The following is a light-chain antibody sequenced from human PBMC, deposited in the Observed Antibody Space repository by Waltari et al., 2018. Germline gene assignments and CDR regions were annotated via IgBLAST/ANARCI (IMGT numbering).Light chain of an antibody. Sequence: QSVLTQPPSVSGAPGQRVTISCTGSSSNTGAGYDVHWYQQLPGKVPKLLIYGNSNRPSGVPDRISGSKSGTSASLAITGLQAEDEADYYCQSYDSSLGGSVFGGGTKLTVL. CDR3: QSYDSSLGGSV. CDR2: GNS. CDR1: SSNTGAGYD. J-gene: IGLJ2*01. V-gene: IGLV1-40*01.